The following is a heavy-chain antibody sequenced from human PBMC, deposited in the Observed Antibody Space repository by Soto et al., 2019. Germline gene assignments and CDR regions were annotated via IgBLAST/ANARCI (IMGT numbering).Heavy chain of an antibody. J-gene: IGHJ5*02. V-gene: IGHV4-59*01. D-gene: IGHD3-10*01. CDR3: ARAQSCEFHNWFDP. Sequence: QVQLQESGPGLVKPSETLSLTCTVTGGSISPYYWTWIRQPPGKGLEWIGHVHYSGKINYKPSLRSRVTISVDTSTNQFSLRLRSVSSADAAVYYCARAQSCEFHNWFDPWGQRTLVTVFS. CDR1: GGSISPYY. CDR2: VHYSGKI.